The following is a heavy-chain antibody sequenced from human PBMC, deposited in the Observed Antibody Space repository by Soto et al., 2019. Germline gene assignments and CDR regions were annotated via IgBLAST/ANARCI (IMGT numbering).Heavy chain of an antibody. Sequence: QVQLVQSGAEVKKPGASVKVSCKASGYTFTSYGISWVRQAPGQGLEWMGWISAYNGNTNYAQKLQGRVTMTTDTAPSTAYMELRSLRSDDTAVYYWARGDRIAVAGTRGNYYYGMDVWGQGTTVTVSS. J-gene: IGHJ6*02. D-gene: IGHD6-19*01. CDR1: GYTFTSYG. CDR3: ARGDRIAVAGTRGNYYYGMDV. V-gene: IGHV1-18*01. CDR2: ISAYNGNT.